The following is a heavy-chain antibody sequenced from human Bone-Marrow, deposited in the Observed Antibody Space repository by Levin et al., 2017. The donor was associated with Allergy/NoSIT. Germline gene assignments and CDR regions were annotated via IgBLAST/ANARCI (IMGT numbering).Heavy chain of an antibody. D-gene: IGHD1-1*01. CDR1: GGIFSTYA. Sequence: SVKVSCKASGGIFSTYAISWVRQAPGQGLEWMGGILPYFGTANYAQKFQGRVTITADKSTSTAYMELSSLRSDDTAVYYCAGGQNWNFDYWGQGTLVTVSS. J-gene: IGHJ4*02. CDR3: AGGQNWNFDY. V-gene: IGHV1-69*06. CDR2: ILPYFGTA.